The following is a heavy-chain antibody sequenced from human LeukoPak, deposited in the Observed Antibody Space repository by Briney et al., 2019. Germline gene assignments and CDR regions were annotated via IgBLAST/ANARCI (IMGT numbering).Heavy chain of an antibody. V-gene: IGHV4-39*01. Sequence: SETLSLTCTVSGGSISSNSHYWAWIRQPPGEGLEWIGSIHYSGRTFYSPSLKSRVTISVDTSKNQFSLILTSVTASDTAVYYCAREEASVGDYWGQGILVTVSS. CDR2: IHYSGRT. CDR1: GGSISSNSHY. CDR3: AREEASVGDY. J-gene: IGHJ4*02. D-gene: IGHD2-21*01.